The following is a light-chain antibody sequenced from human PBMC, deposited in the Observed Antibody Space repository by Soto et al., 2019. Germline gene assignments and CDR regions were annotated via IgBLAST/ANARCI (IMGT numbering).Light chain of an antibody. V-gene: IGKV1-5*01. J-gene: IGKJ1*01. Sequence: DFHMTQSPSTLPASVGYRVTITCRASQSISNWLAWYQQKTGTAPKLLIYHASTCESGAPSRCSGCGSGTEFTLTISRLQPDDFATYYCQQYNSYSFGQGTKVDIK. CDR1: QSISNW. CDR2: HAS. CDR3: QQYNSYS.